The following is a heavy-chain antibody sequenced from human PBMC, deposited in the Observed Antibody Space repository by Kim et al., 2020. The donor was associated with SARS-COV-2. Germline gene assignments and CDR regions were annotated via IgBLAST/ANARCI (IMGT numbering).Heavy chain of an antibody. Sequence: LKSRVTISVDTSKNQFSLKLSSVTAADTAVYYCARHYYDPIYYYYYGMDVWGQGTTVTVSS. V-gene: IGHV4-39*01. D-gene: IGHD3-22*01. J-gene: IGHJ6*02. CDR3: ARHYYDPIYYYYYGMDV.